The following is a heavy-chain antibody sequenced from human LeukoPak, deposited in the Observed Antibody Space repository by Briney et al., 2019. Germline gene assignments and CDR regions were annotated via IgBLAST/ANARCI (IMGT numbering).Heavy chain of an antibody. CDR2: IIPIFGTA. CDR1: GGTFSSYA. Sequence: GSSVKVSCKASGGTFSSYAISWVRQAPGQGLEWMGGIIPIFGTANYAQKFQGRVTITADESTSTAYMELSSLRAEDTAVYYCAKDWGQQQLVGYFDYWGQGTLVTVSS. CDR3: AKDWGQQQLVGYFDY. V-gene: IGHV1-69*01. J-gene: IGHJ4*02. D-gene: IGHD6-13*01.